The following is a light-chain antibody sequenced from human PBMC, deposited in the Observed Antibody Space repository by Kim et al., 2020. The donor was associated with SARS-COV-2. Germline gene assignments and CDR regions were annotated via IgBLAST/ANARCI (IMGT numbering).Light chain of an antibody. Sequence: SASVGDRVTLPFRASQIISSSLNWYQQKPGKAPKLLIYAASSLQSGVPSRYSGSVSGTDFTLTISSLQPEDFAAYYCQQSYNNPYTFGQGTKLEI. CDR1: QIISSS. CDR3: QQSYNNPYT. CDR2: AAS. V-gene: IGKV1-39*01. J-gene: IGKJ2*01.